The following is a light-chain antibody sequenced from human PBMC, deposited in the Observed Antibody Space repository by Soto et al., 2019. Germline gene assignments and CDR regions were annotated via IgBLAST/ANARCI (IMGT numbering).Light chain of an antibody. CDR3: QQRSIWPPWT. V-gene: IGKV3-11*01. CDR2: DAS. J-gene: IGKJ1*01. CDR1: QSVSNF. Sequence: EIVXTXSPATLSLSPGERATLTCRASQSVSNFLAWYQHKPGQAPRLLIYDASIRAAGVPARFSGSGSGTDFSLTISSLEPEDFAIYYCQQRSIWPPWTFGQGTKVDI.